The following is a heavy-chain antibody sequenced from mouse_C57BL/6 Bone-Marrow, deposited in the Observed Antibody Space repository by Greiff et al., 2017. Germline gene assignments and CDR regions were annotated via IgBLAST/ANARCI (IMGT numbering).Heavy chain of an antibody. CDR1: GFNIKDYY. CDR2: IDPEDGET. V-gene: IGHV14-2*01. D-gene: IGHD1-1*01. J-gene: IGHJ2*01. CDR3: ASPYYYGSSRYYFDY. Sequence: VQLQQSGAELVKPGASVKLSCTASGFNIKDYYMHWVKQRTEQGLEWIGRIDPEDGETKYAPKFQGKATITADTSSNTAYLQLSGLTYEDTAVYYCASPYYYGSSRYYFDYWGQGTTLTVSS.